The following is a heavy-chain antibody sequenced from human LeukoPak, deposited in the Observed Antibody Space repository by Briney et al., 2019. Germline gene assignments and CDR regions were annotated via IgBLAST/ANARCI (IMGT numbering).Heavy chain of an antibody. D-gene: IGHD1-26*01. CDR2: IRYDGSNK. Sequence: GGSLRLSCAASGFTFSSYGMHWVRQAPGKGLEWVAFIRYDGSNKYYADSVKGRFTISRDNSKNTLYLQMNNLRAEDTAVYYCARVIVGATHFDYWGQGTLVTVSS. CDR1: GFTFSSYG. CDR3: ARVIVGATHFDY. J-gene: IGHJ4*02. V-gene: IGHV3-30*02.